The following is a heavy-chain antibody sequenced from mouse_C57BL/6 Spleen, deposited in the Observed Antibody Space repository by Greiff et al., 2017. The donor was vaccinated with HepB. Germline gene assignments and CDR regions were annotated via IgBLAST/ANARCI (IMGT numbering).Heavy chain of an antibody. Sequence: EVQRVESGPGLVKPSQSLSLTCSVTGYSITSGYYWNWIRQFPGNKLEWMGYISYDGSNNYNPSLKNRISITRDTSKNQFFLKLNSVTTEDTATYYCARSDYDGDWYFDVWGTGTTVTVSS. CDR1: GYSITSGYY. D-gene: IGHD2-4*01. CDR2: ISYDGSN. V-gene: IGHV3-6*01. J-gene: IGHJ1*03. CDR3: ARSDYDGDWYFDV.